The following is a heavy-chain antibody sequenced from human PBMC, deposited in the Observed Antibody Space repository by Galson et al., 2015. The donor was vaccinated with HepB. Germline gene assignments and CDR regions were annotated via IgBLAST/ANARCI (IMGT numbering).Heavy chain of an antibody. Sequence: SLRLSCAASDFTVSSNYMSWVRQAPGKGLECVSAIYSGGNTYYADSVKGRFTISRDNSKNTLYLQMNSLRAEDTAVYYCARALYYFDYWGQGTLVTVSS. CDR3: ARALYYFDY. CDR1: DFTVSSNY. V-gene: IGHV3-53*01. J-gene: IGHJ4*02. CDR2: IYSGGNT.